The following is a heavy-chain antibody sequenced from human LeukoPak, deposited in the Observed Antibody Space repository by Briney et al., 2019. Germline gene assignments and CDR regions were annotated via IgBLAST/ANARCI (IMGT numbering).Heavy chain of an antibody. CDR3: ARDLSMVGSWDPDYYYYYGMDV. CDR1: GYTFTSYA. CDR2: INTNTGNP. J-gene: IGHJ6*02. Sequence: ASVKVSFKASGYTFTSYAMNWLRQAPGQGLEWMGWINTNTGNPTYAQGFTGRFVFSLDTSVSTAYLQISSLKAEDTAVYYCARDLSMVGSWDPDYYYYYGMDVWGQGTTVTVSS. D-gene: IGHD6-13*01. V-gene: IGHV7-4-1*02.